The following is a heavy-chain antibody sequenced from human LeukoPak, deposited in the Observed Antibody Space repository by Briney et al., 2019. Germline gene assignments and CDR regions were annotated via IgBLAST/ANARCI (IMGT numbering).Heavy chain of an antibody. CDR2: IRYDGSNK. V-gene: IGHV3-30*02. D-gene: IGHD4-17*01. Sequence: GGSLRLSCAASGFTFSSYAMSWVRQAPGKGLEWVAFIRYDGSNKYYADSVKGRFTISRDNSKNTLYLQMNSLRAEDTAVYYCAMRYGDSGYDYYYYYYMDVWGKGTTVTVSS. CDR3: AMRYGDSGYDYYYYYYMDV. J-gene: IGHJ6*03. CDR1: GFTFSSYA.